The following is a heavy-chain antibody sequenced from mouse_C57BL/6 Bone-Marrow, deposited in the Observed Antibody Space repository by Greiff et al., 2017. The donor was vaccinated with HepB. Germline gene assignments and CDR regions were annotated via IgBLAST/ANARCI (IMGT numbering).Heavy chain of an antibody. V-gene: IGHV1-55*01. CDR1: GYTFTSYW. J-gene: IGHJ2*01. CDR2: IYPGSGST. Sequence: VQLQQPGAELVKPGASVKMSCKASGYTFTSYWITWVKQRPGQGLEWIGDIYPGSGSTNYNEEFKSKATLTVDTSSSTAYMQLSSLTSEDSAVYYCASDDYDDGLYFDYWGQGTTLTVSS. CDR3: ASDDYDDGLYFDY. D-gene: IGHD2-4*01.